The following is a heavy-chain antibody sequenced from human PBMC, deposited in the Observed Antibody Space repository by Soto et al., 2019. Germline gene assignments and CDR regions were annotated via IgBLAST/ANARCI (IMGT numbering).Heavy chain of an antibody. V-gene: IGHV4-31*03. Sequence: QVQLQESGPGLVKPSQTLSLTCTVSGDSVRGGYYWSWVRQRPRKGLEWIGYVSPIGTPYYSPSLNSRVSISIATSKNQLSLEVRSVTAADTAVYFCARDRGSYGMDVWGQGTTVTVSS. CDR2: VSPIGTP. CDR1: GDSVRGGYY. J-gene: IGHJ6*02. CDR3: ARDRGSYGMDV.